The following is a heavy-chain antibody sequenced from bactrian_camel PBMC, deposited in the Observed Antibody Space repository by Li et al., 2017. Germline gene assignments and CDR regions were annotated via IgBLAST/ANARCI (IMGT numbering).Heavy chain of an antibody. J-gene: IGHJ4*01. V-gene: IGHV3-2*01. CDR2: IYNDSTVT. CDR1: GFTFSNFD. D-gene: IGHD3*01. CDR3: AIGPWGNRE. Sequence: HVQLVESGGGLVQPGGSLRLSCLASGFTFSNFDMSWVRQAPGKGLEWVSTIYNDSTVTYYADSVKGRFTISRDIAKNTLYLAMNGLKSEDTALYFCAIGPWGNREWGQGTQVTVS.